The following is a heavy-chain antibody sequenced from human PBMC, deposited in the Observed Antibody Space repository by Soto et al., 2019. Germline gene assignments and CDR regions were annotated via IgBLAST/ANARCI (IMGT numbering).Heavy chain of an antibody. CDR1: GGSVSSGSYY. CDR2: IYYSGST. Sequence: SETLSLTCTVSGGSVSSGSYYWSWIRQPPGKGLEWIGYIYYSGSTNYNPSLKSRVTISVDTSKNQFSLKLSSVTAADTAVYYCARDPGYNWNYRYFDLWGRGTLVTVSS. V-gene: IGHV4-61*01. J-gene: IGHJ2*01. CDR3: ARDPGYNWNYRYFDL. D-gene: IGHD1-20*01.